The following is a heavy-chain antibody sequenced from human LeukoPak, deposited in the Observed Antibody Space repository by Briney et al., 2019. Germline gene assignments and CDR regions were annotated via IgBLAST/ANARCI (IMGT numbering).Heavy chain of an antibody. D-gene: IGHD3-22*01. J-gene: IGHJ5*02. CDR3: ARDRAYYYPTSGYREIYNRFDP. CDR1: GASVGSGTYY. V-gene: IGHV4-61*03. CDR2: IYYSGST. Sequence: PSETLSLTRTVSGASVGSGTYYWSWIRQPPGKGLEWIGSIYYSGSTNYSPSLKSRVTISLDTSKNHFSLKLNSVTAADTAVYYCARDRAYYYPTSGYREIYNRFDPWGQGTLVTVSS.